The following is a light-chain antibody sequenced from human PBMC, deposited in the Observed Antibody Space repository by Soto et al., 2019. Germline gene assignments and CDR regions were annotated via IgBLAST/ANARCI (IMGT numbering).Light chain of an antibody. J-gene: IGKJ1*01. CDR1: QSVSSY. CDR2: DAS. CDR3: QQRSNWPRT. Sequence: IVLTQSPATLSSSPGERATLSCRASQSVSSYLAWYQQKPGQAPRLLIYDASDRATGIPARFSGSGSGTDLTLTISSLEPEDFAVYYCQQRSNWPRTFGQGTKVEIK. V-gene: IGKV3-11*01.